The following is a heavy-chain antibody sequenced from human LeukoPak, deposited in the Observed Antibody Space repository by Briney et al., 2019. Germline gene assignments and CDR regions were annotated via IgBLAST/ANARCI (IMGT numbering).Heavy chain of an antibody. Sequence: SETLSLTCTVSGGSISSSSYYWGWIRQPPGKGLEWIGSIYYSGSTYYNPSLKSRVTISVDTSKNQFSLKLSSVTAADTAVYYCASSAYYYDSSGYYYFDYWGQGTLVTVSS. CDR1: GGSISSSSYY. CDR3: ASSAYYYDSSGYYYFDY. J-gene: IGHJ4*02. D-gene: IGHD3-22*01. CDR2: IYYSGST. V-gene: IGHV4-39*01.